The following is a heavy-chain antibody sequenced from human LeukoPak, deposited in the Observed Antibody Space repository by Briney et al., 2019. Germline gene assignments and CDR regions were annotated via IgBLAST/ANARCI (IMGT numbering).Heavy chain of an antibody. CDR1: GYTFVDYG. CDR3: ARVAARSPEVATPVGNWFDP. D-gene: IGHD5-24*01. CDR2: ISTFNGNT. V-gene: IGHV1-18*01. J-gene: IGHJ5*02. Sequence: ASVKVSCKASGYTFVDYGVTWVRQAPGQGLEWMGFISTFNGNTEYAQKFQGRVTMTTETATNTAYMELRSLRSDDTAVYYCARVAARSPEVATPVGNWFDPWGQGTLVTVSS.